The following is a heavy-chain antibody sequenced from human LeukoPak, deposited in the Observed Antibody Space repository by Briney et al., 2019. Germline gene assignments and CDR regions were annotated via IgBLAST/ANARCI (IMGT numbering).Heavy chain of an antibody. J-gene: IGHJ4*02. V-gene: IGHV3-23*01. CDR3: AKGNWRYFDY. CDR1: GFTFSSHS. Sequence: PGGSLRLSCVASGFTFSSHSMNWVRQAPGKGLEWVSAISGSGGSTYYADSVKGRFTISRDNSKNTLYLQMNSLGADDTAVYYCAKGNWRYFDYWGQGTLVTVSS. D-gene: IGHD1-1*01. CDR2: ISGSGGST.